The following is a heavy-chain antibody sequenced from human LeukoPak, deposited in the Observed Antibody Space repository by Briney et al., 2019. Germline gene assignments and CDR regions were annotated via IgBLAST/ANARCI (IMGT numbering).Heavy chain of an antibody. CDR2: IYSGGST. D-gene: IGHD5-24*01. CDR1: GFTVSSNY. Sequence: GGSPRLSCAASGFTVSSNYMSWVRQAPGKGLEWVSVIYSGGSTYYADSVKGRFTISRDNSKNTLYLQMNSLRAEDTAVYYCARGGRDGYNLMLDYWGQGTLVTVSS. V-gene: IGHV3-53*01. J-gene: IGHJ4*02. CDR3: ARGGRDGYNLMLDY.